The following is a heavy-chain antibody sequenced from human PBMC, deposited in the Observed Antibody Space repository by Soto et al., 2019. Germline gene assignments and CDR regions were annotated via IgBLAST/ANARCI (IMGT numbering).Heavy chain of an antibody. CDR1: GFTLRNYA. D-gene: IGHD1-20*01. Sequence: GGSLRLSCEASGFTLRNYAMTWIRQAPGRGLEWVSLISANDVGTYYAESVKTRFTISTDQSRNTVYLQMDSLRADDTAIYYCAKAKNDYNWDNRPPFDYWGQGTLVTVSS. V-gene: IGHV3-23*01. CDR2: ISANDVGT. CDR3: AKAKNDYNWDNRPPFDY. J-gene: IGHJ4*02.